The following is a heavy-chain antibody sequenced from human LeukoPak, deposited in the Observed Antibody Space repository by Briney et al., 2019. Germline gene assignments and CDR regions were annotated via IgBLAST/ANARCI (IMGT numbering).Heavy chain of an antibody. J-gene: IGHJ4*02. CDR3: ARDWGTYCSGGSCYSDFYYFDY. CDR1: GYTFTGYY. V-gene: IGHV1-2*06. D-gene: IGHD2-15*01. CDR2: INPNSGGT. Sequence: ASVKVSCKASGYTFTGYYMHWVRQAPGQGLEWMGRINPNSGGTNYAQKFQGRVTMTRDTSISTAYMELSRLRSDDTAVYYCARDWGTYCSGGSCYSDFYYFDYWGQGTLVTVSS.